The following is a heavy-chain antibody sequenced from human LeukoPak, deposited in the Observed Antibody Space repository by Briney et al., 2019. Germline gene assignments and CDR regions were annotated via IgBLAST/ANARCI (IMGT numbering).Heavy chain of an antibody. CDR1: GFTFSSNY. J-gene: IGHJ3*02. Sequence: GGSLRLSCAVSGFTFSSNYMSWVRQAPGKGLEWVSLIYNDGRTSYADSVKGRFTISRDNSNNTLYLQMNSLTTEDTAVYYCARYPVGAGLPDAFDIWGRGTMVTVSS. CDR3: ARYPVGAGLPDAFDI. V-gene: IGHV3-66*01. CDR2: IYNDGRT. D-gene: IGHD1-26*01.